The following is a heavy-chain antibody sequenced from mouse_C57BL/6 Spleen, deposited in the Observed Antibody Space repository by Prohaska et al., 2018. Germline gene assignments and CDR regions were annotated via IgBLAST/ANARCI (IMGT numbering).Heavy chain of an antibody. CDR2: INSDGSAI. D-gene: IGHD2-1*01. V-gene: IGHV11-2*01. Sequence: EVQLLETGGGLVQPGGSRGLSCEGSGFTFSGFWMSWVRQTPGKTLAWIVDINSDGSAINYAPSIKDRFTIFRDNDKSTLYLQMSNVRSEDTATYFCMRYGNYWYFDVWGTGTTVTVSS. J-gene: IGHJ1*03. CDR1: GFTFSGFW. CDR3: MRYGNYWYFDV.